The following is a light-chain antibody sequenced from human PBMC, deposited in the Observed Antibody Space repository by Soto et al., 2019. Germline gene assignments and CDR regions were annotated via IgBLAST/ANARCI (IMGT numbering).Light chain of an antibody. V-gene: IGKV1-39*01. Sequence: DIQMTQSPSSLSSSVGDRVTITCRASQTISSYLNWYQQKPGKDPKLLIYAASTLPSGVPSRFSGSGSGRDYTRTINSLQPEDCATYYCQQSYSTFPYNFGQGNKLEIK. CDR2: AAS. CDR1: QTISSY. CDR3: QQSYSTFPYN. J-gene: IGKJ2*01.